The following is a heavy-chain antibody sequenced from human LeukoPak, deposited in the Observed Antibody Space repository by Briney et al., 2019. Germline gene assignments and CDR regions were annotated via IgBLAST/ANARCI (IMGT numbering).Heavy chain of an antibody. V-gene: IGHV4-39*01. J-gene: IGHJ6*03. CDR3: ARSSSYIYYMDV. D-gene: IGHD1-14*01. CDR2: IFYSGDT. CDR1: GVSISSNIYS. Sequence: KSSETLSLTCAVSGVSISSNIYSWGWVRQPPGKGLEWIGDIFYSGDTQYNASLKSRVTISVDTSENQFSLKLISVTAADTAMYYCARSSSYIYYMDVWGSGTTVSVSS.